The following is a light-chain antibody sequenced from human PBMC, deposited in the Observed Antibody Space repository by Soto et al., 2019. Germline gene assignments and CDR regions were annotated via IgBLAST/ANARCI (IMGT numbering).Light chain of an antibody. CDR3: GADHGSGSNFVRV. V-gene: IGLV9-49*01. Sequence: QLVLTQPPSASASLGASVTLTCTLSSGYSNSKVDWYQQRPGKGPRFVMRVGTGGIVGSKGDGIPDRFSVLGSGLNRYLIIKNIQEEDESDYHCGADHGSGSNFVRVFGTGTKVTVL. CDR1: SGYSNSK. J-gene: IGLJ1*01. CDR2: VGTGGIVG.